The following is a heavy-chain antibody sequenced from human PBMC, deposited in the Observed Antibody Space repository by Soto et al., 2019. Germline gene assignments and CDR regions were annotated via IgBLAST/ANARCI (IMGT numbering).Heavy chain of an antibody. J-gene: IGHJ4*02. CDR3: ARGPSGDKVDY. Sequence: QLQLQEPGPGRWEPSQTLSLTCPVSGGSFSNAFYSWSWTRQPPGKGLEGIGHIYNSGSTYSNPSLKSRVTISIDTSKNQFSLKLNSVTAADTAVYYCARGPSGDKVDYWGQGTLVTVSS. CDR1: GGSFSNAFYS. D-gene: IGHD1-26*01. V-gene: IGHV4-30-4*01. CDR2: IYNSGST.